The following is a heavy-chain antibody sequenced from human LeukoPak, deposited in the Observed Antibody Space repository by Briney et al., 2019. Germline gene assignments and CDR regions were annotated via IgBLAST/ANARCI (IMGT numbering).Heavy chain of an antibody. Sequence: SVKVSCKASGGTFSSYAISWVRQAPGQGLEWKGGIIPIFGTANYAQKFQGRVTITADESTSTAYMELSSLRSEDTAVYYCATGSGSAYCGGDCYSGWYFDLWGRGTLVTVSS. CDR2: IIPIFGTA. V-gene: IGHV1-69*13. CDR3: ATGSGSAYCGGDCYSGWYFDL. D-gene: IGHD2-21*02. CDR1: GGTFSSYA. J-gene: IGHJ2*01.